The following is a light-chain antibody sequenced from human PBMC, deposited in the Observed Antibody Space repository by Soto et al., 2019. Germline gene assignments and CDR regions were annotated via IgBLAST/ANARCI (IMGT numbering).Light chain of an antibody. CDR2: KAS. V-gene: IGKV1-5*03. CDR1: QSISTW. Sequence: DIQMTQPPSTLSASVGDRVIITCRASQSISTWLAWYQQKAGKAPKLLIYKASSLESGVPSRFSGSGSGTEFTLTISSLQPDDFATYYCQHYNSYPWTFGQGTKVEIK. J-gene: IGKJ1*01. CDR3: QHYNSYPWT.